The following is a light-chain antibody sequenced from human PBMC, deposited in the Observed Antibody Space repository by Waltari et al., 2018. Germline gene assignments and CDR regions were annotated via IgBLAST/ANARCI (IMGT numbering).Light chain of an antibody. CDR1: QSVSSSY. CDR2: GAS. Sequence: ELVLTQSPGTLSLSPGERAPLSCRASQSVSSSYLAWYQQKPGQAPRLLIYGASSRATGIPDRFSGSGSGTDFTLTISRLEPEDFAVYYCQQYGSSLTWTFGQGTKVEIK. V-gene: IGKV3-20*01. J-gene: IGKJ1*01. CDR3: QQYGSSLTWT.